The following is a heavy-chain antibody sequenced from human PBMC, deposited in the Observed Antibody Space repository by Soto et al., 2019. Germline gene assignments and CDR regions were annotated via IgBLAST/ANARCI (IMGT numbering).Heavy chain of an antibody. CDR2: IIPIFGTA. D-gene: IGHD2-8*01. CDR3: ARSLGYCTNGVCSFDY. J-gene: IGHJ4*02. Sequence: ASVKVSCKASGGTFSSYAISWVRQAPGQGLEWMGGIIPIFGTANYAQKFQGRVTITADKSTSTAYMELSSLRSEDTAVYYCARSLGYCTNGVCSFDYWGQGTLVTVSS. V-gene: IGHV1-69*06. CDR1: GGTFSSYA.